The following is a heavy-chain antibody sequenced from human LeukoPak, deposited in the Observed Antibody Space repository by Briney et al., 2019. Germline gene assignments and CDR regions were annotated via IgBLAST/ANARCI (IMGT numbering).Heavy chain of an antibody. J-gene: IGHJ3*02. Sequence: GGSLRLSCAASGFTFSSYAMSWVRQAPEKGLEWVSAISGSGGSTYYADSVKGRFTISRDNSKNTLYLQMNSLRAEDTAVYYCAKDHYYDSSGYYAANDAFDIWGQGTMVTVSS. CDR3: AKDHYYDSSGYYAANDAFDI. CDR2: ISGSGGST. D-gene: IGHD3-22*01. V-gene: IGHV3-23*01. CDR1: GFTFSSYA.